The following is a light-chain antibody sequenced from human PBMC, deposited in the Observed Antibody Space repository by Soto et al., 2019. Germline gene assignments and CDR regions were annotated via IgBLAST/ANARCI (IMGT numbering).Light chain of an antibody. J-gene: IGKJ4*01. CDR1: QRVSSY. Sequence: EIGLTQSPATLSLSPGERATLSCRASQRVSSYLAWYQQKPGQAPRLLIYDASKRATGIPARLSGSGSGTDFALTISSLEPEDFAVYYCQQRRDWLTFGGGTKVEIK. V-gene: IGKV3-11*01. CDR3: QQRRDWLT. CDR2: DAS.